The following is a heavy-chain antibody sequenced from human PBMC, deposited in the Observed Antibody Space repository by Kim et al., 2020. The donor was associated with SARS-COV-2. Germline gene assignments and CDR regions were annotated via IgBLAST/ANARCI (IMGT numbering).Heavy chain of an antibody. CDR1: GFTFSSYW. V-gene: IGHV3-7*03. CDR2: IKQDGSEK. D-gene: IGHD5-12*01. Sequence: GGSLRLSCAASGFTFSSYWMSWVRQAPGKGLEWVANIKQDGSEKYYVDSVKGRFTISRDNAKNSLYLQMNSLRAEDTAVYYCARSPGREMATTYYFDYWGQGTLVTVSS. J-gene: IGHJ4*02. CDR3: ARSPGREMATTYYFDY.